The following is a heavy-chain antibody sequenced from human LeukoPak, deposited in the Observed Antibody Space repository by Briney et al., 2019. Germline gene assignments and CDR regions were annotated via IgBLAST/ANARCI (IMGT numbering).Heavy chain of an antibody. V-gene: IGHV3-23*01. CDR1: GFTFSSYA. Sequence: PGRSLRLSCAASGFTFSSYAMSWVRQAPGKGLEWVSAISGSGGSTYYADSVKGRFTISRDNSKNTLYLQMNSLRAEDTAVYYCAKGGYCSSTSCYSYYYYYMDVWGKGTTVTVSS. CDR2: ISGSGGST. CDR3: AKGGYCSSTSCYSYYYYYMDV. J-gene: IGHJ6*03. D-gene: IGHD2-2*01.